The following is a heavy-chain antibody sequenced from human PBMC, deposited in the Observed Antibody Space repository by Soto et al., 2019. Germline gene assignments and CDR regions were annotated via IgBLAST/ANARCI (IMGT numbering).Heavy chain of an antibody. D-gene: IGHD6-19*01. J-gene: IGHJ6*02. V-gene: IGHV1-69*12. CDR2: IIPIFGTT. CDR3: ARVEAVAGIYNYHGLDV. Sequence: QVQLVQSGAEVKKPGSSVKVSCKASGGTFSNYAISWVRQAPGQGLEWMGGIIPIFGTTYYAQKFQGRVTIIADESTTTACLELSSLRSEDTAMYYCARVEAVAGIYNYHGLDVWGQGTAVSVSS. CDR1: GGTFSNYA.